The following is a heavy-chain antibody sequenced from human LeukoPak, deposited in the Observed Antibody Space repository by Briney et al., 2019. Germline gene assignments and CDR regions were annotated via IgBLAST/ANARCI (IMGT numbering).Heavy chain of an antibody. J-gene: IGHJ5*02. D-gene: IGHD3-3*01. V-gene: IGHV4-59*01. Sequence: SETLSLTCTVSGGSISSYYWSWIRQPPGKGLEWIGYIYYSGSTNYNPSLKSRVTISVDTSKNQFSLKLSSVTAADTAVYYCARGEGYDFWSGYAHTDNWFDPRGQGTLVTVSS. CDR2: IYYSGST. CDR1: GGSISSYY. CDR3: ARGEGYDFWSGYAHTDNWFDP.